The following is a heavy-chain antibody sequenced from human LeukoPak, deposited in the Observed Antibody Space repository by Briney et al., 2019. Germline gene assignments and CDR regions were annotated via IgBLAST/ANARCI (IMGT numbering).Heavy chain of an antibody. CDR3: AREDSSQTGGADFDI. CDR1: GFTFSSYS. CDR2: ISSSSSYI. Sequence: GGSLRLSCAASGFTFSSYSMNWVRQAPGKGLEWVSSISSSSSYIYYADSVKGRFTISRDNAKNSLYLQMNSLRAEDTAVYYCAREDSSQTGGADFDIWGQGTMVTVSS. D-gene: IGHD6-13*01. J-gene: IGHJ3*02. V-gene: IGHV3-21*01.